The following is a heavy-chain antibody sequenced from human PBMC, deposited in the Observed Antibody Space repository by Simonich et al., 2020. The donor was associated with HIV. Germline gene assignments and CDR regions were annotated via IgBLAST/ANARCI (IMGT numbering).Heavy chain of an antibody. CDR3: TSCRDCSSTSCYAYYYGMDV. J-gene: IGHJ6*02. V-gene: IGHV3-73*02. CDR2: IRSKANSYAT. CDR1: GFTFSGSA. D-gene: IGHD2-2*01. Sequence: EYGGGLVQPGGSLKLSCAASGFTFSGSAMHWVRQASGKGLEWVGRIRSKANSYATAYAASVKGRFTISRDDSKNTAYLQMNSLKTEDTAVYYCTSCRDCSSTSCYAYYYGMDVWGQGTTVTVSS.